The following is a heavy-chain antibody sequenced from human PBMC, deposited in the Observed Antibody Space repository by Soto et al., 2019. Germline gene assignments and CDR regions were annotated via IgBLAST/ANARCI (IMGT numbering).Heavy chain of an antibody. CDR3: TTAENYYDSSSFDY. D-gene: IGHD3-22*01. CDR2: IKSKTDGGTT. V-gene: IGHV3-15*01. CDR1: GFTFNNAW. J-gene: IGHJ4*02. Sequence: GGSLRLSCGASGFTFNNAWMNWVRQAPGKGLEWVGRIKSKTDGGTTDYAALVKGRFTISRDDSKTTLYLQINGLKTEDTAVYYCTTAENYYDSSSFDYWGQGTLVTVSS.